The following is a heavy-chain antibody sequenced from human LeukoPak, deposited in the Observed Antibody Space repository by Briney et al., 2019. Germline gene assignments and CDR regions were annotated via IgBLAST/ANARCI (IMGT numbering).Heavy chain of an antibody. CDR1: GGSISSYY. CDR3: ARGVNSGYFDY. D-gene: IGHD1-26*01. V-gene: IGHV4-59*01. Sequence: SETLSLTCTVSGGSISSYYWTWIRQPPGKGLEWIGYIYYSGSTNYNPSLKSRVTISVDTSKNQFSLKLTSVTAADTAVYYCARGVNSGYFDYCGQGTLVTVSP. CDR2: IYYSGST. J-gene: IGHJ4*02.